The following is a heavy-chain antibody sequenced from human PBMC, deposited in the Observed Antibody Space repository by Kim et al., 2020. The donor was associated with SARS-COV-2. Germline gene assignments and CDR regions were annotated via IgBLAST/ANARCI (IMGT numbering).Heavy chain of an antibody. J-gene: IGHJ6*02. CDR3: AKAQWELLPHHLSDYGMDV. D-gene: IGHD1-26*01. Sequence: GGSLRLSCAASGFTFSSYGMHWVRQAPGKGLEWVAVISYDGSNKYYADSVKGRFTISRDNSKNTLYLQMNSLRAEDTAVYYCAKAQWELLPHHLSDYGMDVWGQGTTVTVSS. V-gene: IGHV3-30*18. CDR2: ISYDGSNK. CDR1: GFTFSSYG.